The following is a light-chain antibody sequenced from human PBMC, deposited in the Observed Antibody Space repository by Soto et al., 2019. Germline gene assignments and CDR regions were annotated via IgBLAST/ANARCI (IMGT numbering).Light chain of an antibody. CDR3: QQYGSSPCT. J-gene: IGKJ1*01. CDR2: GAS. CDR1: QTIRSNY. V-gene: IGKV3-20*01. Sequence: ETVLTQSPGTLSLSPGERATLSCRASQTIRSNYLAWYRQTPGQAPSLLIYGASNRATGIADRFSGSGSGTDFTITISRLEPEDFALYYCQQYGSSPCTFGQGTKVEIK.